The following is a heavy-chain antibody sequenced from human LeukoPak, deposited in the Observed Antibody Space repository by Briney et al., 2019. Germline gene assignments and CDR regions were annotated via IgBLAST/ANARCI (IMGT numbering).Heavy chain of an antibody. CDR3: AREGVEYSYGYGDY. CDR2: ISSSSSYI. CDR1: GFTFSSYS. V-gene: IGHV3-21*01. D-gene: IGHD5-18*01. Sequence: TGGSLRLSCAASGFTFSSYSMNWVRQAPGKGLEWVSSISSSSSYIYYADSVKGRFTISRDNAKNSLYLQMNSLRAEDTAVYYCAREGVEYSYGYGDYWGQGTLVTVSS. J-gene: IGHJ4*02.